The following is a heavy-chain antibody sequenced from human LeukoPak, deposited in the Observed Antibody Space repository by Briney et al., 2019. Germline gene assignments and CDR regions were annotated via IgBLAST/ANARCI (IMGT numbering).Heavy chain of an antibody. Sequence: ASVKVSCKASGYTFIGYYIHWVRQAPGQGLEWMGWINPNSGGTNYAQKFQGRVTMTRDTSISTAYMELSRLSSDDTAVYYCARGSDIVVIDIWGQGTMVTVSS. D-gene: IGHD2-2*01. J-gene: IGHJ3*02. CDR2: INPNSGGT. CDR1: GYTFIGYY. CDR3: ARGSDIVVIDI. V-gene: IGHV1-2*02.